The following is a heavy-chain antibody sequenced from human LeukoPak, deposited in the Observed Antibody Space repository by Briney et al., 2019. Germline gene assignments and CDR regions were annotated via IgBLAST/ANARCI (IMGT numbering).Heavy chain of an antibody. CDR3: AREMGLNIVATFGY. CDR2: IISSSSYI. CDR1: GFTVSIYS. D-gene: IGHD5-12*01. J-gene: IGHJ4*02. Sequence: GGSLRLSCAASGFTVSIYSMNWVRQAPGKGLEWVSSIISSSSYIYYADSVKGRFTISRDNSKNTLYLQMNSLRAEDTAVYYCAREMGLNIVATFGYWGQGTLVTVSS. V-gene: IGHV3-21*01.